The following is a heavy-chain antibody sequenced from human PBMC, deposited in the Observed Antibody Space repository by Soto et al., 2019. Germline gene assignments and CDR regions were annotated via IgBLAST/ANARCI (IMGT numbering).Heavy chain of an antibody. Sequence: EVRLLESGGGSVPPGASARLSCLTSGFMFGNYAMSWVRQSPARGLEWVAAISGSGHATYYTQSVRGRFTISRDKSKKTVFLQMNNLRTEDTAIYYCAKGRYFDSSGGCANYWGLGTLVTVSS. V-gene: IGHV3-23*01. D-gene: IGHD3-22*01. CDR2: ISGSGHAT. CDR1: GFMFGNYA. CDR3: AKGRYFDSSGGCANY. J-gene: IGHJ4*02.